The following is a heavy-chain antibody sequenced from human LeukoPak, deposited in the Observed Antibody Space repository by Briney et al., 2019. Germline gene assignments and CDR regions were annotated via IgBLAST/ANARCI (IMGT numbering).Heavy chain of an antibody. CDR3: ARGEIVVVPAAMNFDI. J-gene: IGHJ3*02. CDR1: GGSISSGDYY. D-gene: IGHD2-2*01. V-gene: IGHV4-30-4*08. CDR2: IYYSGST. Sequence: SETLSLTCTVSGGSISSGDYYWSWIRQPPGKGLEWIGYIYYSGSTYYNPSLKSRVTISVDTSKNQFSLKLSSVTAADTAVYYCARGEIVVVPAAMNFDIWGQGTMVTVSS.